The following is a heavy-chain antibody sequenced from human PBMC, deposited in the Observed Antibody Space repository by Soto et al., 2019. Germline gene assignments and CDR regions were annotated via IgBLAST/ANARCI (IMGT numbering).Heavy chain of an antibody. D-gene: IGHD2-2*02. J-gene: IGHJ6*02. V-gene: IGHV3-21*01. CDR3: AREYTAWPLAYGLDV. Sequence: GGSLRLSCVGSGFTFSNYSINWVRQAPGKGLEWVSSIGSRSDIYYADSVKGRFTISRDNAENSVSLQMNSLRAEDTAVYYCAREYTAWPLAYGLDVWGQGTKVTVSS. CDR2: IGSRSDI. CDR1: GFTFSNYS.